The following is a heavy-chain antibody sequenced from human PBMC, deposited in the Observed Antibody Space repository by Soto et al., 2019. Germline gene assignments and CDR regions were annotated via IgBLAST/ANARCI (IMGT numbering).Heavy chain of an antibody. CDR2: IYYSGST. V-gene: IGHV4-39*01. CDR1: GGSISSSSYY. Sequence: SETLSLTCTVSGGSISSSSYYWGWIRQPPGKGLEWIGSIYYSGSTYYNPSLKSRVTISVDTSKNQFSLKLSSVTAADTAVYYCVCPQGSSSPFDYYYGMDVWGQGTTVTVSS. CDR3: VCPQGSSSPFDYYYGMDV. D-gene: IGHD6-6*01. J-gene: IGHJ6*02.